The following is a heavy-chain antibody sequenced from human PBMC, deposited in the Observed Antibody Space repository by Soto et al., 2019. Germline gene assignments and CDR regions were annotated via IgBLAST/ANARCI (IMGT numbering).Heavy chain of an antibody. CDR3: ASSSTVTTLFDY. D-gene: IGHD4-17*01. CDR2: IYYSGST. Sequence: SETLSLTCAVYGGSFSGYYWSWIRQHPGKGLEWIGYIYYSGSTYYNPSLKSRVTISVDTSKNQFSLKLSSVTAADTAVYYCASSSTVTTLFDYWGQGTLVTVSS. V-gene: IGHV4-31*11. CDR1: GGSFSGYY. J-gene: IGHJ4*02.